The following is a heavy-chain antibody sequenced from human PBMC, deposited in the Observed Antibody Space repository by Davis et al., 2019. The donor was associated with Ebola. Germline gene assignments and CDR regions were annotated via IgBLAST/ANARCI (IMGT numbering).Heavy chain of an antibody. CDR1: GFTFSSYS. J-gene: IGHJ6*02. V-gene: IGHV3-21*01. D-gene: IGHD3-16*01. CDR3: ARDSPLPSGRGYYYYGMDV. Sequence: GESLKISCAASGFTFSSYSMNWVRQAPGKGLEWVSSISSSSSYIYYADSVKGRFTISRDNAKNSLYLQMNSLRAEDTAVYYCARDSPLPSGRGYYYYGMDVWGQGTTVTVSS. CDR2: ISSSSSYI.